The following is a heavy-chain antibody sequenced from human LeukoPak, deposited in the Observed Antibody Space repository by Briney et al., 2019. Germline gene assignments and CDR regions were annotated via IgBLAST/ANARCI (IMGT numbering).Heavy chain of an antibody. Sequence: SETLSLTCTVSGYSISSGYYWGWIRQPPGKGLEWIGSIYHSGSTYYNPSLKSRVTISVDTSKNQFSLKLSSVTAADTAVYYCARVGGYVPSRTDYWGQGTLVTVSS. CDR2: IYHSGST. CDR1: GYSISSGYY. CDR3: ARVGGYVPSRTDY. D-gene: IGHD3-16*01. V-gene: IGHV4-38-2*02. J-gene: IGHJ4*02.